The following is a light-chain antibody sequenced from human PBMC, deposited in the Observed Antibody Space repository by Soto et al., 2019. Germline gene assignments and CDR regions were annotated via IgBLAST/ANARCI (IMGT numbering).Light chain of an antibody. CDR2: GAS. CDR3: QQYGSSPPVT. CDR1: QSVSSSY. V-gene: IGKV3-20*01. Sequence: EIVLTQSPGTLSLSPGERATLSCRASQSVSSSYLAWYQQKPGQAPRLLIYGASGRATGIPDRFSGSGSGTDFTLTISRLEPEDFAVYYCQQYGSSPPVTLGQGTRLEI. J-gene: IGKJ5*01.